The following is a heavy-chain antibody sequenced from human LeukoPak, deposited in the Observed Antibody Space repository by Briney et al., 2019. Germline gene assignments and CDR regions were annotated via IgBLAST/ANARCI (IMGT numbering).Heavy chain of an antibody. CDR1: GFTFDDYG. CDR3: ARGGPAAGRFDY. CDR2: IYSGGST. Sequence: GGSLRLSCAASGFTFDDYGMSWVRQAPGKGLEWVSVIYSGGSTYYADSVKGRFTISRDNSKNTLYLQMNSLRAEDTAVYYCARGGPAAGRFDYWGRGTLVTVSS. V-gene: IGHV3-66*01. D-gene: IGHD6-13*01. J-gene: IGHJ4*02.